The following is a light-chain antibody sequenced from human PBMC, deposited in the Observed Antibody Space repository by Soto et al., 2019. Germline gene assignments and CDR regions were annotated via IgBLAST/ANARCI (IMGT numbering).Light chain of an antibody. CDR2: GNT. J-gene: IGLJ1*01. CDR3: QSYDDSLSVYYV. Sequence: QSVLTQPPSVSGAPGQRVTISCTGSSSNIGSTYDVQWYQQLPGTAPKLLIHGNTDRPSGVPDRFSGSKSGTSASLAITGLQADDEADYYCQSYDDSLSVYYVFGTGTRSPS. V-gene: IGLV1-40*01. CDR1: SSNIGSTYD.